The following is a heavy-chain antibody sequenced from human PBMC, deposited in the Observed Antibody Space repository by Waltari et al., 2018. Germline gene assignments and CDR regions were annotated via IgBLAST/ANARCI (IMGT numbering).Heavy chain of an antibody. CDR1: GFTFAVFA. D-gene: IGHD6-13*01. V-gene: IGHV3-9*01. CDR3: AKDYGSSWHFDY. CDR2: ISWNSGSI. Sequence: EVQLVESGGGLVQPGRSLRLSCAASGFTFAVFAMHLVRQAPGKGLEWVSGISWNSGSIGYADSVKGRFTISRDNAKNSLYLQMNSLRAEDTALYYCAKDYGSSWHFDYWGQGTLVTVSS. J-gene: IGHJ4*02.